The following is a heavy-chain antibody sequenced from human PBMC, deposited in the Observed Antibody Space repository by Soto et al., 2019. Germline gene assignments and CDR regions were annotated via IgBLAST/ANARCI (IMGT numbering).Heavy chain of an antibody. V-gene: IGHV1-3*04. Sequence: ASVKVSCKASGGTFSTYTISWVRQAPGRRLEWMGWINTGNGNTKYSQNLQGRVTITWDTSASTAYMELISLRSEDTAVYYCARGDYCGRDCFFPRDYWGQGTLVTVSS. CDR3: ARGDYCGRDCFFPRDY. J-gene: IGHJ4*02. CDR1: GGTFSTYT. D-gene: IGHD2-21*02. CDR2: INTGNGNT.